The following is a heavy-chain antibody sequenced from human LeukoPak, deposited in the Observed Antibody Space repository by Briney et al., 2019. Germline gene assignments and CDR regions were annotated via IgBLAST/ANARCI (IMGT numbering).Heavy chain of an antibody. Sequence: GASVKVSCKASGYIFTDYYMHWVRQAPGQELGWMGRINPNSGGTNYARKFQGRVTMTRDTSISTAYTELSSLRSEDTATYYCARESPSGNAYYYGSGSYYRFDAFDIWGQGTMVTVSS. V-gene: IGHV1/OR15-1*02. J-gene: IGHJ3*02. CDR2: INPNSGGT. CDR3: ARESPSGNAYYYGSGSYYRFDAFDI. D-gene: IGHD3-10*01. CDR1: GYIFTDYY.